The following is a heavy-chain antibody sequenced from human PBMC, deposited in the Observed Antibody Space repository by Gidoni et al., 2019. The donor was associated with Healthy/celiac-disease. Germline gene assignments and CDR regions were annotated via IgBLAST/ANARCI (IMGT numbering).Heavy chain of an antibody. V-gene: IGHV3-23*01. Sequence: EVQLLESGGGLVQPGGSLRLSCAASGFTFRSYAMSWVPQAPVKGLECVSAISGSCGSTYYADSVKGRCTISRDNSKHTLYLQINSLRAEDTAVYYCAKREVVVAATRLVWFDPWGQGTLVTVSS. CDR2: ISGSCGST. D-gene: IGHD2-15*01. J-gene: IGHJ5*02. CDR1: GFTFRSYA. CDR3: AKREVVVAATRLVWFDP.